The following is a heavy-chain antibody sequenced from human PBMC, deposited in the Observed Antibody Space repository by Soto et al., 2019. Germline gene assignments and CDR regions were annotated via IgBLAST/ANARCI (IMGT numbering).Heavy chain of an antibody. D-gene: IGHD2-2*01. J-gene: IGHJ5*02. CDR1: GGSISSSNW. V-gene: IGHV4-4*02. CDR3: ARNRGCSSTSCSHNWFDP. CDR2: IYHSGST. Sequence: SETLSLTCAVSGGSISSSNWWSWVRQPPGKALEWIGEIYHSGSTNYNPSLKSRVTISVDKSKNQFSLKLSSVTAADTAVYYCARNRGCSSTSCSHNWFDPWGQGTLVTVSS.